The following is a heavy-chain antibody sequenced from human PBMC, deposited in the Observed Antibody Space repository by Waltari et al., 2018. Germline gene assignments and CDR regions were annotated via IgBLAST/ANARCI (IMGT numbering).Heavy chain of an antibody. CDR3: ASPSRHSSGRYLDY. Sequence: QLQLQESGPGLVKPSETLSLTCTVSGCSIRSSSYYWGWIRQPPGMGLEWIGSIYYSGSTYYNPSLKSRVTISVDTSKNQFSLKLSSVTAADTAVYYCASPSRHSSGRYLDYWGQGTLVTVSS. D-gene: IGHD6-19*01. CDR1: GCSIRSSSYY. V-gene: IGHV4-39*01. CDR2: IYYSGST. J-gene: IGHJ4*02.